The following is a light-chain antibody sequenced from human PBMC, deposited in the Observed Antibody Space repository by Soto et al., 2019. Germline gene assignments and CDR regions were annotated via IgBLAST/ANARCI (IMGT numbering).Light chain of an antibody. CDR3: QTWGTGIRV. CDR1: SGHSSYA. J-gene: IGLJ3*02. V-gene: IGLV4-69*01. Sequence: QLVLTQSPSASASLGASVKLTCTLSSGHSSYAIAWHQQQPEKGPRYLMKLNSDGRHSKADGIPDRFSGSSSGAERYLTISSLQSEDEADYYCQTWGTGIRVFGGGTQLTVL. CDR2: LNSDGRH.